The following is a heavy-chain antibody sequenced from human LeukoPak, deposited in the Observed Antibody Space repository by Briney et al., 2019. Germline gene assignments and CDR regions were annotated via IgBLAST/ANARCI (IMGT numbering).Heavy chain of an antibody. Sequence: GGSLRLSCTASGFTCGDYAMSWVRQAPGKGLEWVSFIRSKAYGGTTEYAASVKGRFTISRDDSKSIAYLQMNSLKTEDTAVYYCTRVSLVAASVFFDYWGPGTLVTVPS. V-gene: IGHV3-49*04. CDR2: IRSKAYGGTT. CDR3: TRVSLVAASVFFDY. CDR1: GFTCGDYA. D-gene: IGHD2-15*01. J-gene: IGHJ4*02.